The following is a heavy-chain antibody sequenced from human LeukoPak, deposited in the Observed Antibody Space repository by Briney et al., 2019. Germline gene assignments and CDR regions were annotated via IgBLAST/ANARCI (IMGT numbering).Heavy chain of an antibody. J-gene: IGHJ4*02. CDR1: GGTFSSYA. Sequence: ASVKVSCKASGGTFSSYAISWVRQAPGQGLEWMGWMNPNSGNTGYAQKFQGRVTMTRNTSISTAYMELSSLRSEDTAVYYCARGRGVRGVRHPNDYWGQGTLVTVSS. CDR2: MNPNSGNT. V-gene: IGHV1-8*02. CDR3: ARGRGVRGVRHPNDY. D-gene: IGHD3-10*01.